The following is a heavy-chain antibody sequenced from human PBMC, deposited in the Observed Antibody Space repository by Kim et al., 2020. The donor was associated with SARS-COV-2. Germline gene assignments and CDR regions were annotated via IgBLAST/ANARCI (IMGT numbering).Heavy chain of an antibody. CDR3: AREFGSGSYSYFGY. J-gene: IGHJ4*02. Sequence: PSLKSRVTISVDTSKNQFSLKLGSVAAADTAVYYCAREFGSGSYSYFGYWGQGTLVTVSS. D-gene: IGHD1-26*01. V-gene: IGHV4-59*01.